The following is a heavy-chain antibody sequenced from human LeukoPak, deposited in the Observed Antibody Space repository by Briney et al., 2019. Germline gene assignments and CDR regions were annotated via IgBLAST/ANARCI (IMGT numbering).Heavy chain of an antibody. CDR3: ARRSGSPFDY. J-gene: IGHJ4*02. CDR2: ISWNSGSI. D-gene: IGHD3-3*01. V-gene: IGHV3-9*01. CDR1: GFTFDGYA. Sequence: GGSLRLSCAASGFTFDGYAMHWVRQAPGKGLEWVSGISWNSGSIGYADSVKGRFTISRDNAKNSLYLQMNSLRAEDTALYYCARRSGSPFDYWGQGTLVTVSS.